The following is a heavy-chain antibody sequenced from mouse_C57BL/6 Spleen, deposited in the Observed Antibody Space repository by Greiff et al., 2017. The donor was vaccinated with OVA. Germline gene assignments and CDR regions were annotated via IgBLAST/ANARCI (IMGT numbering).Heavy chain of an antibody. CDR1: GYTFTDYY. D-gene: IGHD1-1*01. Sequence: EVQLQQSGPELVKPGASVKISCKASGYTFTDYYMNWVKQSHGKSLEWIGDINPNNGGTSYNQKFKGKATLTVDKSSSTAYMELRSLTSEDSAVYYCARWNYYYGSSYDYFDYWGQGTTLTVSS. J-gene: IGHJ2*01. CDR3: ARWNYYYGSSYDYFDY. V-gene: IGHV1-26*01. CDR2: INPNNGGT.